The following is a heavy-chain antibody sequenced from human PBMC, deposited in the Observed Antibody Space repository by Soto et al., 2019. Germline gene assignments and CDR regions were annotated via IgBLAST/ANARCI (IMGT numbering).Heavy chain of an antibody. J-gene: IGHJ4*02. V-gene: IGHV3-49*03. CDR3: NRGPPNNYGSGTYPFDY. D-gene: IGHD3-10*01. CDR1: GFTFDHYA. CDR2: ITSKAYGGTT. Sequence: EVQLVESGGGLAQPGRSLRLSCTSSGFTFDHYAMTWFRQAPGKGLEWVGFITSKAYGGTTEYAASVKGRFTISRDDSKSIAYLEIDSLKTQDTAVYYCNRGPPNNYGSGTYPFDYWGQGALVTVSS.